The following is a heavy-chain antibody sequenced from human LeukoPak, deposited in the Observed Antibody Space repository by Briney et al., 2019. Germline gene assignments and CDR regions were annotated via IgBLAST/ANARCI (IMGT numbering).Heavy chain of an antibody. CDR2: INHSGST. V-gene: IGHV4-39*07. J-gene: IGHJ6*03. Sequence: SQTLSLTCTVSGGSISSGSYYWSWIRQPPGKGLEWIGEINHSGSTNYNPSLKSRVTISVDTSKNQFSLKLSSVTAADTAVYYCARGRSTLSSDYYYYYYMDVWGKGTTVTVSS. D-gene: IGHD3-3*01. CDR3: ARGRSTLSSDYYYYYYMDV. CDR1: GGSISSGSYY.